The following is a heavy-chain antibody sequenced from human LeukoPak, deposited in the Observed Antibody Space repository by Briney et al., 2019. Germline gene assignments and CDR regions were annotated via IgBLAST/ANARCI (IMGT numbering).Heavy chain of an antibody. D-gene: IGHD3-22*01. Sequence: SETLSLTCAVYGGSFSGYYWSWIRQPPGKGLEWIGEINHSGSTNYNPSLKSRVTISVDTSKNQFSLKLSSVTAADTAVYYCATRPYYYDSSGYYHYYYFDYWGQGTLVTVSS. CDR1: GGSFSGYY. V-gene: IGHV4-34*01. CDR2: INHSGST. CDR3: ATRPYYYDSSGYYHYYYFDY. J-gene: IGHJ4*02.